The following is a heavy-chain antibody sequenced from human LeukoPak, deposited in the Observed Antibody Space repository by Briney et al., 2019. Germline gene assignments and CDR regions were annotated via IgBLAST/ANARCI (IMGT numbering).Heavy chain of an antibody. Sequence: GSLKPSFGTPGFTFRSFEKNLGRQAPGKGLEWVSYISSSGSTIYYADSVKGRFTISRDNAKNSLYLQMNSLRAEDTAVYYCAPNPDIVVAGVYWGQGTLVTVSS. J-gene: IGHJ4*02. CDR2: ISSSGSTI. CDR1: GFTFRSFE. CDR3: APNPDIVVAGVY. D-gene: IGHD2-15*01. V-gene: IGHV3-48*03.